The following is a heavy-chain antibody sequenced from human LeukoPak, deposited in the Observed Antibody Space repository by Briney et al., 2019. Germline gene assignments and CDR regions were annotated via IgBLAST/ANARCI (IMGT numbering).Heavy chain of an antibody. CDR2: INHSGST. V-gene: IGHV4-34*01. J-gene: IGHJ4*02. CDR3: ARGDYGDYPVDY. Sequence: SETLSLTCAVYGGSFSGYYWSWIRQPPGKGLEWIGEINHSGSTNYNPSLKSRVTISVDTSKNQFSLKLSSVTAADTAVYYCARGDYGDYPVDYWGQGTLVTVSS. D-gene: IGHD4-17*01. CDR1: GGSFSGYY.